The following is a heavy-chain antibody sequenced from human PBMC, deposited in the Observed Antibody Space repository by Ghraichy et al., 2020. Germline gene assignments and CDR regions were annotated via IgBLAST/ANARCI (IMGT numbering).Heavy chain of an antibody. D-gene: IGHD1-1*01. CDR1: GFTFSSYY. Sequence: GGSLRLSCAASGFTFSSYYMTWVRQAPGKGLEWVSFISASGGSTYYADSVKGRFTISRDNSKHTLYLQMNSLRAEDTAVYYCAKTSNAPWNEYAFDLWRHGIMVTV. J-gene: IGHJ3*01. CDR2: ISASGGST. V-gene: IGHV3-23*01. CDR3: AKTSNAPWNEYAFDL.